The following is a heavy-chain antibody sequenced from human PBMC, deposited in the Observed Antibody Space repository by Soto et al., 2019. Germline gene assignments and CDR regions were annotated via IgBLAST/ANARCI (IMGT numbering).Heavy chain of an antibody. J-gene: IGHJ4*03. CDR1: GLTFSSYA. V-gene: IGHV3-23*01. CDR3: EKAVGYCGGGSYHPGPF. Sequence: GGSLRLSCAASGLTFSSYAMSWVRQAPGKGLEWVVASSGSGGSRYYADSVKGRFSISRDNSKNTLYLQMNSLRAEDTAVYYCEKAVGYCGGGSYHPGPFWGQGTLVTVSS. CDR2: SSGSGGSR. D-gene: IGHD2-15*01.